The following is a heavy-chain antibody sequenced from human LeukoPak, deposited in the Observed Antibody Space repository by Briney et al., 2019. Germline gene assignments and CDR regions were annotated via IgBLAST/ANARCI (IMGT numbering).Heavy chain of an antibody. D-gene: IGHD1-1*01. CDR2: IYSGGNT. CDR1: GFTVSSNY. Sequence: PGGSLRLSCAASGFTVSSNYMSWVRQAPGRGLEWVSVIYSGGNTYYADSVKGRFTISRDNAKNTLYLQMDSLRAEDTAMYYCAREILEPGKTHEYWGQGTLVTVSS. V-gene: IGHV3-66*01. J-gene: IGHJ4*02. CDR3: AREILEPGKTHEY.